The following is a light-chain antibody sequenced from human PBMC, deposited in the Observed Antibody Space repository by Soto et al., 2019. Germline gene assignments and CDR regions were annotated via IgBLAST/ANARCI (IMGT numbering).Light chain of an antibody. CDR3: VLLCSGEWV. CDR2: RTN. J-gene: IGLJ3*02. Sequence: QAVVTQEPSLTVSPGGTVTLTCALTTGAVTSDYYPHWFQRKPGQALRTMIYRTNNKHSWTPARFSGSLLGGKAALTLSGVQADDEADYYCVLLCSGEWVFGGGTKLTVL. CDR1: TGAVTSDYY. V-gene: IGLV7-43*01.